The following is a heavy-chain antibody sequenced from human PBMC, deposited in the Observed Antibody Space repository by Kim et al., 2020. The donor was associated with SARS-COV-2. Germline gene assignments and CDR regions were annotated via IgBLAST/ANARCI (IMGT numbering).Heavy chain of an antibody. Sequence: YYLPSLKRRVTISVDTSKNQFSLKLSSVTAADTAVYYCARASNYFSLFDPWGQGTLVTVSS. J-gene: IGHJ5*02. D-gene: IGHD4-4*01. V-gene: IGHV4-30-2*05. CDR3: ARASNYFSLFDP.